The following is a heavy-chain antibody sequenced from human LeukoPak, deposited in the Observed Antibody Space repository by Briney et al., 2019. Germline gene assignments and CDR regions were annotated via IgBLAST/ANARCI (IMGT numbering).Heavy chain of an antibody. CDR2: ISGSGGST. Sequence: GGSLRLSCAASGFAFSSYAMSWVRQAPGKGLEWVSAISGSGGSTYYADSVKGRFTISRDNSKNTPYLQMNSLRAEDTAVYYCAKRGTYYYGSGPPVDYMDVWGKGTTVTVSS. CDR1: GFAFSSYA. CDR3: AKRGTYYYGSGPPVDYMDV. D-gene: IGHD3-10*01. J-gene: IGHJ6*03. V-gene: IGHV3-23*01.